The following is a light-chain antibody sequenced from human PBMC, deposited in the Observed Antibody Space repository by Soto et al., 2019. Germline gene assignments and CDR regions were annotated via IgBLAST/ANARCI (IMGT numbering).Light chain of an antibody. CDR3: QQSNKGPYT. CDR2: GAS. CDR1: QSVSSN. Sequence: IVMTQSPATLSVSPGERATLSCRASQSVSSNLAWYQHKPGQAPRLLFYGASTRAAGIPARFSGGGSGTDFTLTISGLQSEDFAVYYCQQSNKGPYTFGQGTKLEIK. J-gene: IGKJ2*01. V-gene: IGKV3-15*01.